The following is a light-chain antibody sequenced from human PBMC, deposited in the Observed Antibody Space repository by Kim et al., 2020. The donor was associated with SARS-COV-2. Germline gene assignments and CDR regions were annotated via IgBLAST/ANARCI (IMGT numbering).Light chain of an antibody. Sequence: LSVSPGERATLSCRASQSVSTNLAWYQHKPGRAPRLLIYRASTRATGVPARFSGSGSGTEFTLTISSLQSEDFAVYYCQQYNNYWTFGQGTKV. CDR2: RAS. CDR1: QSVSTN. CDR3: QQYNNYWT. J-gene: IGKJ1*01. V-gene: IGKV3-15*01.